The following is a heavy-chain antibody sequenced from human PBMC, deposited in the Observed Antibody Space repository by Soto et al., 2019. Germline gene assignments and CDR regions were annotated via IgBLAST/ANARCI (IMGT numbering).Heavy chain of an antibody. CDR2: IKSKTDGGTT. Sequence: GGSLRLSCAASGFTFSNAWMSWVRQAPGKGLEWGGRIKSKTDGGTTDYAAPVKGRFTISRDDSKNTLYLQMNSLKTEDTAVYYCTTDQGTAMVTDYWGQGTLVTVSS. D-gene: IGHD5-18*01. J-gene: IGHJ4*02. CDR3: TTDQGTAMVTDY. CDR1: GFTFSNAW. V-gene: IGHV3-15*01.